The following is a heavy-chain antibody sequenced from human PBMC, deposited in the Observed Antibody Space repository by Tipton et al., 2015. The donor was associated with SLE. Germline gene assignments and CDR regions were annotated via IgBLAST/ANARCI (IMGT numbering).Heavy chain of an antibody. D-gene: IGHD3-22*01. CDR3: AKDRYYDSSGYPYYFDY. J-gene: IGHJ4*01. V-gene: IGHV3-23*01. Sequence: SLRLSCAASGFTFSSYAMSWVRQAPGKGLEWVSAISGSGGSTYYADSVKGRFTISRDNSKNTLYLQMNSLRAEDTAVYYCAKDRYYDSSGYPYYFDYWGHGTLVTGAS. CDR1: GFTFSSYA. CDR2: ISGSGGST.